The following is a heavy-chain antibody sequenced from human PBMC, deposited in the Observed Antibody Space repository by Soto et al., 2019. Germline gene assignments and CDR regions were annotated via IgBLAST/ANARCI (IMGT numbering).Heavy chain of an antibody. Sequence: SETLSLTCNVSGGSISNYYWSWIRQPPGKGLEWIGNVYYSGNTKYNPSLKSRLSISIGTSKDRFSLKLSSVTAADTAVYYCARSGDWGSFELWRQGTLVTVSS. CDR1: GGSISNYY. V-gene: IGHV4-59*01. CDR2: VYYSGNT. J-gene: IGHJ4*02. CDR3: ARSGDWGSFEL. D-gene: IGHD7-27*01.